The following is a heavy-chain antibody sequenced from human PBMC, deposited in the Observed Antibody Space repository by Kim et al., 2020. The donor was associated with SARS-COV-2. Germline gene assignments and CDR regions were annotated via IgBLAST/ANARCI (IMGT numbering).Heavy chain of an antibody. V-gene: IGHV1-58*01. CDR1: GFTFTSSA. D-gene: IGHD6-13*01. Sequence: SVKVSCKASGFTFTSSAVQWVRQARGQRLEWIGWIVVGSGNTNYAQKFQERVTITRDMSTSTAYMELSSLRSEDTAVYYCAAEGYLGIAAAGIVYWGQGTLVTVSS. CDR3: AAEGYLGIAAAGIVY. J-gene: IGHJ4*02. CDR2: IVVGSGNT.